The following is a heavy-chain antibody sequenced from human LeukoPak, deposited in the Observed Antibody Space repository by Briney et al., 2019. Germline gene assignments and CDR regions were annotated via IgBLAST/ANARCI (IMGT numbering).Heavy chain of an antibody. Sequence: GASVKVSCKASGYTFTSYAMHWVRQAPGQRLEWMGWINAGNGNTKYSQKFQGRVTITRDTSATTAYMELSSLRSEDTAVYYCARDYSSAWSFDYWSQGTLVTVSS. D-gene: IGHD6-19*01. CDR1: GYTFTSYA. CDR3: ARDYSSAWSFDY. CDR2: INAGNGNT. V-gene: IGHV1-3*01. J-gene: IGHJ4*02.